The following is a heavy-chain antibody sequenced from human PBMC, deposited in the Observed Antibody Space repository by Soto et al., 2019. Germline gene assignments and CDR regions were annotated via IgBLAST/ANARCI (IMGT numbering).Heavy chain of an antibody. V-gene: IGHV3-21*01. Sequence: GGSLRLSCAASGFTFSSYSMNWVRQAPGKGLEWVSSISSSSSYIYYADSVKGRFTISRDNAKNSLYLQMNSLRAEDTAVYYCARVWSNYDFWSNWGNNLFDPWGQGTLVTVSS. CDR3: ARVWSNYDFWSNWGNNLFDP. CDR1: GFTFSSYS. CDR2: ISSSSSYI. J-gene: IGHJ5*02. D-gene: IGHD3-3*01.